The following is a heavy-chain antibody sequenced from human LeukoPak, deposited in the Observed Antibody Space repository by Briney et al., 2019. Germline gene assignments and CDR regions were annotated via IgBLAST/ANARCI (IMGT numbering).Heavy chain of an antibody. J-gene: IGHJ4*02. CDR3: ARYYDILTGSIMGFDY. CDR2: ISAYNGNT. Sequence: ASVKVSCKASGYTFTSYGISWVRQAPGQGLEWMGLISAYNGNTNYVHKLQGRVTMTTDTSQSTAYMELRSLRSDDTAVYYCARYYDILTGSIMGFDYWGQGTLDTVSS. V-gene: IGHV1-18*01. D-gene: IGHD3-9*01. CDR1: GYTFTSYG.